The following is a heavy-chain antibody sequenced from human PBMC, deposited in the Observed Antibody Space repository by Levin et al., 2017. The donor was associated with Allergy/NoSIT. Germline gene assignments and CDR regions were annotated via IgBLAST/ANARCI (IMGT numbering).Heavy chain of an antibody. J-gene: IGHJ3*02. D-gene: IGHD3-10*01. CDR1: GFTFDDYA. CDR3: ARDNIGLADAFDI. Sequence: SLKISCAASGFTFDDYAMHWVRQAPGKGLEWVSGISWNSGSIGYADSVKGRFTISRDNAKNSLYLQMNSLRTEDTALYYCARDNIGLADAFDIWGQGTMVSVSS. V-gene: IGHV3-9*01. CDR2: ISWNSGSI.